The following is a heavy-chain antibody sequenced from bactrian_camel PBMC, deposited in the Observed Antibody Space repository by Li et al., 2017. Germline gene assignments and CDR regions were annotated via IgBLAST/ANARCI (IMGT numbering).Heavy chain of an antibody. CDR2: IDRSTGST. D-gene: IGHD1*01. CDR3: AAAPRSTVSPWSYVVSYDY. V-gene: IGHV3S40*01. J-gene: IGHJ4*01. CDR1: GFGHRAAF. Sequence: DVQLVESGGGSVQAGGSLRLSCVLTGFGHRAAFMAWFRQAPGKEREGVASIDRSTGSTNYDDSVKDRFTISRDNAKDIIYLHMRNLKPEDTAMYYCAAAPRSTVSPWSYVVSYDYWGKGTQVTVS.